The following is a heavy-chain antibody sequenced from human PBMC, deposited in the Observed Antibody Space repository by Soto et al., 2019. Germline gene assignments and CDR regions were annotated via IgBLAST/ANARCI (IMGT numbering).Heavy chain of an antibody. D-gene: IGHD2-21*01. CDR2: INPNSGVT. CDR1: GYTFTGYY. J-gene: IGHJ6*02. Sequence: QVQLVQSGAEVKKPGASVKVSCKASGYTFTGYYMHWVRPAPGQGLEWMGWINPNSGVTNYAQKFQGRGTMTRDTSISTAYMELSRLRSDDTAVYYCARGVIVARYYYGMDVWGQGTTVTVSS. CDR3: ARGVIVARYYYGMDV. V-gene: IGHV1-2*02.